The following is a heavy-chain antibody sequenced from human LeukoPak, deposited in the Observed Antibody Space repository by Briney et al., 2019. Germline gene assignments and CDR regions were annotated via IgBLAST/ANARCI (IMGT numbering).Heavy chain of an antibody. CDR1: GYTFTSYG. CDR3: ARYCSGGSCWRWFDP. J-gene: IGHJ5*02. Sequence: GASVKVSCEASGYTFTSYGISWVRQAPGQGLEWMGWISAYNGNTNYALKLQGRVTMTTDTSTSTAYMELRSLRSDDTAVYYCARYCSGGSCWRWFDPWGQGTLVTVSS. V-gene: IGHV1-18*01. CDR2: ISAYNGNT. D-gene: IGHD2-15*01.